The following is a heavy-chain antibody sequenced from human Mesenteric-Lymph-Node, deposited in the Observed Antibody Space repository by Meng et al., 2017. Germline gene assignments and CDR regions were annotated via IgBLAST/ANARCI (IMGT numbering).Heavy chain of an antibody. CDR1: GCSISTSGYY. CDR2: IGHSGTT. D-gene: IGHD6-19*01. V-gene: IGHV4-39*01. Sequence: QPQLQESGPGLVKPSEALSLTWSVSGCSISTSGYYWGWIRQPPGKGLEWIGSIGHSGTTYYPPSLRRRVTVSIDTSKNQFSLEVTSVTAADTAVYYCVRSSGWVRTGFDPWGQGTLVTVSS. CDR3: VRSSGWVRTGFDP. J-gene: IGHJ5*02.